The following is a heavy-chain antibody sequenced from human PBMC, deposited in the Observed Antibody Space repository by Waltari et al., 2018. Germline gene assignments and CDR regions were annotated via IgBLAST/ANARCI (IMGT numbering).Heavy chain of an antibody. J-gene: IGHJ3*02. D-gene: IGHD3-16*01. CDR3: ARGGGVADAFDI. CDR1: GASFSGYY. CDR2: INHSGST. V-gene: IGHV4-34*01. Sequence: VQLQQCGARLLKPSETLSLTCAVTGASFSGYYWSSSRQPPGKGVEWIGEINHSGSTNYNPSLKSRVTISVDKSKNQFYLKLSSVTAADTAVYYCARGGGVADAFDIWGQGTMVTVSS.